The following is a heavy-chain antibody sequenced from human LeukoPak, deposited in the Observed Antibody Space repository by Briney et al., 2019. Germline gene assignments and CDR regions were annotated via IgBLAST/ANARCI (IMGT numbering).Heavy chain of an antibody. V-gene: IGHV1-18*01. J-gene: IGHJ5*02. CDR1: GYTFTSYG. CDR3: ARDLGRYSSSSANPATP. D-gene: IGHD6-6*01. Sequence: ASVKVSCKASGYTFTSYGISWVRQAPGQGLEWMGWISAYNGNTNYAQKLQGRVTMTTDTSTSTAYMELRSLRSDDTAVYYCARDLGRYSSSSANPATPWGQGTLVTVSS. CDR2: ISAYNGNT.